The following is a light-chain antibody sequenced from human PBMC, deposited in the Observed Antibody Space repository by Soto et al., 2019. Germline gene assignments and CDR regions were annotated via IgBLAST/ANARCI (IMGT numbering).Light chain of an antibody. CDR1: QSVSSSY. CDR3: QQYGSSPT. V-gene: IGKV3-20*01. Sequence: EIVLTQSPGTLALSPGERATLSCRSSQSVSSSYLAWYQQKPGQAPRLLIYDVSSRATGIPDRFSGSGSGTDFTLTTSRLEPDDFAVYYCQQYGSSPTFGQGTKVDIK. CDR2: DVS. J-gene: IGKJ1*01.